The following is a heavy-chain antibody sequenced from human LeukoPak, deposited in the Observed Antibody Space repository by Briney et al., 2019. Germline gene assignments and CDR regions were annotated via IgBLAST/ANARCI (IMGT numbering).Heavy chain of an antibody. Sequence: GGSLRLSCAASGFTFSNAWMSWVRQAPGKGLEWVGRIKSKADGGTTDYAAPVKGRFTISRDDSENTLYVQMNSLKTEDTAVYYCATNSDYEGLFAYWGQGSLVTVSS. CDR2: IKSKADGGTT. J-gene: IGHJ4*02. D-gene: IGHD5-12*01. CDR1: GFTFSNAW. V-gene: IGHV3-15*01. CDR3: ATNSDYEGLFAY.